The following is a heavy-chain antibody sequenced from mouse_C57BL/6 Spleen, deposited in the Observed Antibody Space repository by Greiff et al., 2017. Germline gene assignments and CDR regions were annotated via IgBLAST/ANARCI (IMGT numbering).Heavy chain of an antibody. CDR1: GYTFTSYW. V-gene: IGHV1-50*01. Sequence: QVQLQQPGAELVKPGASVKLSCKASGYTFTSYWMQWVKQRPGQGLEWIGEIDPSDSYTNYNQKFKGKATLTVDTSSSTAYMQLSSLTSEDSAVYYCARPPSGYYGSLYYAMDYWGQGTSVTVSS. D-gene: IGHD1-1*01. CDR2: IDPSDSYT. J-gene: IGHJ4*01. CDR3: ARPPSGYYGSLYYAMDY.